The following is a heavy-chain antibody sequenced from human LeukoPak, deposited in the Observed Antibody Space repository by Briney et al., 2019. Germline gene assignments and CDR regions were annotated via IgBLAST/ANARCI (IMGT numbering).Heavy chain of an antibody. CDR2: MNPNSGNT. Sequence: ASVTVSCKASGYTFTSYDINWVRQATGQGLEWMGWMNPNSGNTGYAQKFQGRVTITRNTSISTAYMELSSLRSEDTAVYYCAREYYYGSGSYSAWFDPWGQGTLVTVAS. CDR3: AREYYYGSGSYSAWFDP. CDR1: GYTFTSYD. D-gene: IGHD3-10*01. V-gene: IGHV1-8*01. J-gene: IGHJ5*02.